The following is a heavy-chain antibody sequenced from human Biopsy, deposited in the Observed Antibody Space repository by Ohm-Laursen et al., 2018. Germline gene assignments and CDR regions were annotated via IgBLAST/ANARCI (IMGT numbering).Heavy chain of an antibody. Sequence: GSLRLSCAAPGFTFSNYSMNWVRQAPGKGLEWVSYISRSSSTIRYTDSVKGRFTISRDNAKNSLYLQMNSLRAEDTAVYYCAGVRGDYYYGMDVWGQGTTVTVSS. CDR3: AGVRGDYYYGMDV. CDR1: GFTFSNYS. J-gene: IGHJ6*02. CDR2: ISRSSSTI. V-gene: IGHV3-48*01. D-gene: IGHD3-16*01.